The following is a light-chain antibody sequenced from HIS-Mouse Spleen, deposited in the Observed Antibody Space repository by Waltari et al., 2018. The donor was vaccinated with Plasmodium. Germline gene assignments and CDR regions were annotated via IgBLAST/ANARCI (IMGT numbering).Light chain of an antibody. Sequence: SYELTQPPSVSVSPGQTARITCPGDALPKKYAYWYQQKSGQAPVLVIYEDSKRHSGRPVRFSGSSSVTMVTLTISGAQVEAEADYYCYSIDSSGNHRVFGGGTKLTVL. CDR3: YSIDSSGNHRV. CDR1: ALPKKY. V-gene: IGLV3-10*01. J-gene: IGLJ3*02. CDR2: EDS.